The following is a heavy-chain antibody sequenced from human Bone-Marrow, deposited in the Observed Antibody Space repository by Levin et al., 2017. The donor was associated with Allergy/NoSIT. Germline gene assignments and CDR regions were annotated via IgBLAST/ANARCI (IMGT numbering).Heavy chain of an antibody. V-gene: IGHV5-51*01. Sequence: RGESLKISCKGSGYSFTSYTLVWVRQMPGRGLEWMGLIYPADSATRYRPSFQGQVIMSSDKSINTVYLQWTSLKASDTGIYYCARPRQLVPPGFETVDVWGQGTMVTVSS. CDR2: IYPADSAT. D-gene: IGHD6-13*01. CDR1: GYSFTSYT. J-gene: IGHJ6*02. CDR3: ARPRQLVPPGFETVDV.